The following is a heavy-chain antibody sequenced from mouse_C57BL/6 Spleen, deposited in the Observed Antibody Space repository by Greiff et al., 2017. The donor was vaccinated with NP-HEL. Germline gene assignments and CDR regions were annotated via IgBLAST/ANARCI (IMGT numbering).Heavy chain of an antibody. CDR1: GYSITSGYY. V-gene: IGHV3-6*01. J-gene: IGHJ2*01. CDR3: ARDAGIGRNYFDY. D-gene: IGHD6-1*01. CDR2: ISYDGSN. Sequence: EVQLQQSGPGLVKPSQSLSLTCSVTGYSITSGYYWNWIRQFPGNKLEWMGYISYDGSNNYNPSLKNRISITRDTSKNQFFLKLNSVTTEDTATYDCARDAGIGRNYFDYWGQGTTLTVSS.